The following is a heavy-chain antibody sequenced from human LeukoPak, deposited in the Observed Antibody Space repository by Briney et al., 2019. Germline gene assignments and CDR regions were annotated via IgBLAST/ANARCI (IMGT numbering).Heavy chain of an antibody. CDR2: IYHSGST. CDR3: ARGRLPAAGHFDY. CDR1: GGSISSGGYY. V-gene: IGHV4-30-2*01. Sequence: SETLSLTCTVSGGSISSGGYYWSWIRQPPGKGLEWIGYIYHSGSTYYNPSLKSRVTISVDTSKNQFSLRLRSVTAADTAVYYCARGRLPAAGHFDYWGQGTMVTVSS. J-gene: IGHJ4*03. D-gene: IGHD6-13*01.